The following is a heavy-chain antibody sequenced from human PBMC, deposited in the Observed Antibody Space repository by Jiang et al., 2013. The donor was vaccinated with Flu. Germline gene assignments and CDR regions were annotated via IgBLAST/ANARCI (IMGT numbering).Heavy chain of an antibody. CDR1: GGTFSSYA. CDR2: IIPIFGTA. CDR3: ATFGERYVGVPTMLVDY. V-gene: IGHV1-69*06. J-gene: IGHJ4*02. Sequence: VSCKASGGTFSSYAISWVRQAPGQGLEWMGGIIPIFGTANYAQKFQGRVTITADKSTSTAYMELSSLRSEDTAVYYCATFGERYVGVPTMLVDYWGQGTLVTVSS. D-gene: IGHD3-10*01.